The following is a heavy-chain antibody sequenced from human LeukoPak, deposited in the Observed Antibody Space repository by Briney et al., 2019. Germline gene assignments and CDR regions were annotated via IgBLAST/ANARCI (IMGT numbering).Heavy chain of an antibody. J-gene: IGHJ6*02. Sequence: GGSLRLSCVASGFTFSSYGMHWVRQAPGKGLEWVAVISYDGSNKYYADSVKGRFTISRDNSKNTLYLQMNSLRAEDTAVYYCAKEYCSGGSCYSTFRGDYYYYGMDVWGQGTTVTVSS. CDR3: AKEYCSGGSCYSTFRGDYYYYGMDV. CDR2: ISYDGSNK. CDR1: GFTFSSYG. V-gene: IGHV3-30*18. D-gene: IGHD2-15*01.